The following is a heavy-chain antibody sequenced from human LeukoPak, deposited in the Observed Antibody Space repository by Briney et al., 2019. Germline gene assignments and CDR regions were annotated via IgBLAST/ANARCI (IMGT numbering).Heavy chain of an antibody. J-gene: IGHJ4*02. Sequence: GGSLRLSCAASGFTFSDYYMSWIRQAPGKGLDWVSYISSSGSTIYYADSVKGRFTISRDNAKNSLYLQMNSLRAEDTAVYYCARDSITIFGVSLDYWGQGTLVTVSS. D-gene: IGHD3-3*01. CDR3: ARDSITIFGVSLDY. CDR2: ISSSGSTI. V-gene: IGHV3-11*04. CDR1: GFTFSDYY.